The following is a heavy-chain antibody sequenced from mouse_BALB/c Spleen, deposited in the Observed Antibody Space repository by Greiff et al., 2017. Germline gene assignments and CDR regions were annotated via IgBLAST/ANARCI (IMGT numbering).Heavy chain of an antibody. CDR3: TRPYYGSYAMDD. D-gene: IGHD1-1*01. CDR2: IRLKSNNYAT. J-gene: IGHJ4*01. Sequence: EVKVVESGGGLVQPGGSMKLSCVASGFTFSNYWMNWVRPSPEKGLEWVAEIRLKSNNYATHYAESVKGRFTISRDDSKSSVYLQMNNLRAEDTGIYYCTRPYYGSYAMDDWGQGTSVTVAS. V-gene: IGHV6-6*02. CDR1: GFTFSNYW.